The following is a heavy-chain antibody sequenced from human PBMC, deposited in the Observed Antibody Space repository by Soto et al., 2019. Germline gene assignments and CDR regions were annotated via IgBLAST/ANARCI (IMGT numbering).Heavy chain of an antibody. CDR2: VQMSGTT. CDR3: AKDRSTMRWFDP. D-gene: IGHD1-1*01. CDR1: GASVRSYH. V-gene: IGHV4-4*07. Sequence: SETLSLTCAVSGASVRSYHWSWIRQAAGKGLEWIGRVQMSGTTNYNPSLKTRVTMSLDTSRNEVSLTMTSVTAADTALYFCAKDRSTMRWFDPWGQGILVTVSS. J-gene: IGHJ5*01.